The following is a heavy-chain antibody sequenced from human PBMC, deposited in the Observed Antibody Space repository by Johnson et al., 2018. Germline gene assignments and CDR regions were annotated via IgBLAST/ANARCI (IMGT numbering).Heavy chain of an antibody. CDR2: INGGNGNT. CDR1: GYTFSNYA. D-gene: IGHD1-1*01. Sequence: QVQLVQSGAEVKKPGASVKVSCKASGYTFSNYAMQWVRQAPGQRLEWMGWINGGNGNTKHSQKFHGRVTITRYTSASPAYMELSSLRSEDTDVYYCARQGTMGFAFVIWGLCTMVIVSS. J-gene: IGHJ3*02. CDR3: ARQGTMGFAFVI. V-gene: IGHV1-3*01.